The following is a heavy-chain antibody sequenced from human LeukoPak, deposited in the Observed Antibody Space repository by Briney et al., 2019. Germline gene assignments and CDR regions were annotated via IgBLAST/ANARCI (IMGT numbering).Heavy chain of an antibody. CDR3: ARGRLCSGSHCYLNFDY. V-gene: IGHV3-33*01. J-gene: IGHJ4*02. Sequence: GRSLRLSCAPSGFTFSSYAMHWVRQAPGKGLEWVAVIWHDGSNEYYGDSVKGRFTISRDNSKNTLYLQMNSLRAEDTAVYYCARGRLCSGSHCYLNFDYWGQGTLVTVSS. CDR1: GFTFSSYA. D-gene: IGHD2-15*01. CDR2: IWHDGSNE.